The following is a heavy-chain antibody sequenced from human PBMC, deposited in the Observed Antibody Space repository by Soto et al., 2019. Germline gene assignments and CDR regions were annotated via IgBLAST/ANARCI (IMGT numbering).Heavy chain of an antibody. V-gene: IGHV4-59*01. CDR3: ARDVLGVYYDFWSGYHHHNWFDP. Sequence: TSETLSLTCTVSGGSISSYYWSWIRQPPGKGLEWIGYIYYSGSTNYNPSLKSRVTISVDTSKNQFSLKLSSVTAADTAVYYCARDVLGVYYDFWSGYHHHNWFDPWGQGTLVTVSS. D-gene: IGHD3-3*01. CDR1: GGSISSYY. J-gene: IGHJ5*02. CDR2: IYYSGST.